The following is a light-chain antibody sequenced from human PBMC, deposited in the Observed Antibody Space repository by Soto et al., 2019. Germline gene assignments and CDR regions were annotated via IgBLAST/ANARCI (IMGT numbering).Light chain of an antibody. CDR2: AAS. V-gene: IGKV1-39*01. CDR3: QQSSSTLSLT. CDR1: QSISSY. Sequence: DIQMTQSPSSLSASVGDRVTITCRASQSISSYLNWYQQKPGKAPKLLIYAASSLQSGVPSRFSGSGSGTDFTLTIISLQPEDFATYYCQQSSSTLSLTFGGGTKVEIK. J-gene: IGKJ4*01.